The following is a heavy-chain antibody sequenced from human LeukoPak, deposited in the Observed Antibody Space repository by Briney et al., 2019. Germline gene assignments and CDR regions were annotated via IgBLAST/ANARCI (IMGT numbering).Heavy chain of an antibody. CDR2: VYYSGST. D-gene: IGHD6-19*01. V-gene: IGHV4-59*12. CDR3: ARDHDAYNSGYYFDY. Sequence: SETLSLTCTVSGGSISSYYWSWIRQPPGKGLEWIGYVYYSGSTNYNPSLKSRVTISVDTSKNQFSLKLSSVTAADTAVYYCARDHDAYNSGYYFDYWGQGTLVTVSS. CDR1: GGSISSYY. J-gene: IGHJ4*02.